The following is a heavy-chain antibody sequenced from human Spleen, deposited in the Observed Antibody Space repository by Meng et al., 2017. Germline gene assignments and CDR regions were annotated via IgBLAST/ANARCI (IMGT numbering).Heavy chain of an antibody. CDR1: GVSVSSGSYY. Sequence: QLQRKRSGQGQVRASETLSLSCTGSGVSVSSGSYYWSWIRQPPGKGLEWIGYIYYSGSTRYNPSLKSRVTISVDTSKNQFSLKLSSVTAADTAVYYCAGESAYSRFDYWGQGTLVTVSS. CDR3: AGESAYSRFDY. V-gene: IGHV4-61*01. D-gene: IGHD5-18*01. CDR2: IYYSGST. J-gene: IGHJ4*02.